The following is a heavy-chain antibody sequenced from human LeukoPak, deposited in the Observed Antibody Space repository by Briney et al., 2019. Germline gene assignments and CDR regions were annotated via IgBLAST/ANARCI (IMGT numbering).Heavy chain of an antibody. Sequence: GGSLRLSCAASGFTFSNAWMSWVRQAPGKGLEWVGRIKSKTDGGTTDYAAPVKGRFTISRDDSKNTLYLQMNSLKTEDTAVYYCTTVTHSSSPGYYYYYYYYMDVWGKGTTVTVSS. V-gene: IGHV3-15*01. CDR2: IKSKTDGGTT. CDR3: TTVTHSSSPGYYYYYYYYMDV. J-gene: IGHJ6*03. D-gene: IGHD6-6*01. CDR1: GFTFSNAW.